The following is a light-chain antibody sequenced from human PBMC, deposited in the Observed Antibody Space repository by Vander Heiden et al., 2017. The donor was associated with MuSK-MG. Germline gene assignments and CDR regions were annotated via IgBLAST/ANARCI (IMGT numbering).Light chain of an antibody. CDR2: GAS. Sequence: EIVMTQSPATLSVSPGETATLSCRASQSVSSNLAWYQQKPGQAPRLLIYGASTRATGIPARFSGSGSGTEFTLTISSLESEDFAVYYCQQYKNWPWTFGQGTKVEIK. J-gene: IGKJ1*01. CDR3: QQYKNWPWT. CDR1: QSVSSN. V-gene: IGKV3-15*01.